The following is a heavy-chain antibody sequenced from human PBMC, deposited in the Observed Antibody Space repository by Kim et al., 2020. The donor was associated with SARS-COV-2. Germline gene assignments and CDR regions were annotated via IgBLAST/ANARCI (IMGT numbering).Heavy chain of an antibody. CDR2: GTT. V-gene: IGHV3-15*01. CDR3: TGPYYFDY. J-gene: IGHJ4*02. Sequence: GTTDYAAPVKGRFTISRDDSKNTLYLQMNSLKTEDTAVYYCTGPYYFDYWGQGTLVTVSS.